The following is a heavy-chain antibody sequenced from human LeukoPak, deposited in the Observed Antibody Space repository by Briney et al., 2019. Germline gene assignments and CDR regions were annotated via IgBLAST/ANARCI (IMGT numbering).Heavy chain of an antibody. CDR1: VFTLSFYS. Sequence: GGCLRLSRVSSVFTLSFYSMPGVRQAPARGLAGMSYIHDGGCPIYYPDSLRGGFTVSTDNAKNTLYLHMNSLRAEDTAVYYCARGGSSWFSYWGQGTLVTVSS. CDR3: ARGGSSWFSY. CDR2: IHDGGCPI. D-gene: IGHD6-13*01. V-gene: IGHV3-48*01. J-gene: IGHJ4*02.